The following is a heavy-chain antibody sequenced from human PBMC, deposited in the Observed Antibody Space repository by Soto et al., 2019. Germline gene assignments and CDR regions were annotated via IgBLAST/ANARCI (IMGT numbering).Heavy chain of an antibody. CDR2: ISHSGST. Sequence: QVQLQESGPGLVKPSQTLSLSCTVSGGSISSAAYYWSWIRQHPGKGLEWIAYISHSGSTYYTPSLKSRLIISADPSKNQFSLNLTPVTAADTAVYFCAREYTYGSNFFDCWGQGALVTVSS. CDR3: AREYTYGSNFFDC. D-gene: IGHD5-18*01. CDR1: GGSISSAAYY. J-gene: IGHJ4*02. V-gene: IGHV4-31*03.